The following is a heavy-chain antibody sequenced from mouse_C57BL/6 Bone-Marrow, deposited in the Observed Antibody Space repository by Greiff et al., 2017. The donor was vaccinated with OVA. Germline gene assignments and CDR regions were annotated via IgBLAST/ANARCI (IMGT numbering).Heavy chain of an antibody. CDR3: ARRGLTTVPYLDY. Sequence: VQLQQSGPELVKPGASVKISCKASGYAFSSSWMNWVKQRPGKGLEWIGRIYPGDGDTNYNGKFKGKATLTADQSSSTAYMQLSSLTSEDSAVYFCARRGLTTVPYLDYWGQGTSLTVSS. CDR1: GYAFSSSW. J-gene: IGHJ4*01. CDR2: IYPGDGDT. D-gene: IGHD1-1*01. V-gene: IGHV1-82*01.